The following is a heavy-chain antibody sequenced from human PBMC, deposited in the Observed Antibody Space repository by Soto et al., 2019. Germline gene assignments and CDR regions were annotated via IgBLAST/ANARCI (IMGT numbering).Heavy chain of an antibody. CDR3: AKSGPPRGGSKLLVWIPYYFDY. J-gene: IGHJ4*02. Sequence: TGGSLRLSCAASGFTFSSYAMSWVRQAPGKGLEWVSAISGSGGSTYYADSVKGRFTISRDNSKNTLYLQMNSLRAEDTAVYYRAKSGPPRGGSKLLVWIPYYFDYWGQGTLVTVSS. D-gene: IGHD2-21*01. CDR2: ISGSGGST. V-gene: IGHV3-23*01. CDR1: GFTFSSYA.